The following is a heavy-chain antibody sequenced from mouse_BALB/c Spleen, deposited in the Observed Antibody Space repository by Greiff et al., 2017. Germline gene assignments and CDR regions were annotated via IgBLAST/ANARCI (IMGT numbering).Heavy chain of an antibody. J-gene: IGHJ4*01. CDR1: GFTFTDYY. Sequence: EVQRVESGGGLVQPGGSLRLSCATSGFTFTDYYMSWVRQPPGKALEWLGFIRNKANGYTTEYSASVKGRFTISRDNSQSILYLQMNTLRAEDSATYYCAREAMDYWGQGTSVTVSS. CDR3: AREAMDY. V-gene: IGHV7-3*02. CDR2: IRNKANGYTT.